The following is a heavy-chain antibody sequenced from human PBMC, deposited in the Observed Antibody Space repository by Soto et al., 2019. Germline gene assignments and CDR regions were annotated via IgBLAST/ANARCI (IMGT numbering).Heavy chain of an antibody. J-gene: IGHJ5*02. CDR1: GASIRTSSYF. CDR2: IYYSGST. CDR3: ASHRSMILRYTGFDP. Sequence: TLFLTSTASGASIRTSSYFCGRICHAPGKGLEWIGSIYYSGSTYYNPSLKSRVTISVDTSKHQFALKLCSVNAADTALYYCASHRSMILRYTGFDPWGQGVLPT. V-gene: IGHV4-39*01. D-gene: IGHD3-22*01.